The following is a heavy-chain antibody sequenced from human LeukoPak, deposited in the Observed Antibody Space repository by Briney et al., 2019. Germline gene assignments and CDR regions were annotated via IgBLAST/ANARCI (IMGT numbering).Heavy chain of an antibody. V-gene: IGHV4-59*08. CDR3: ARRRYCTDGVCYTAWYFDL. D-gene: IGHD2-8*01. Sequence: SETLSLTCTVSSGSIGTYYWSWFRQPPGKGLEWIGYIYSSGSTNYNPSLKSRVTISVDTSKNQFSLKLSSVTAADTAVYYCARRRYCTDGVCYTAWYFDLWGRGTLVTVSS. CDR2: IYSSGST. J-gene: IGHJ2*01. CDR1: SGSIGTYY.